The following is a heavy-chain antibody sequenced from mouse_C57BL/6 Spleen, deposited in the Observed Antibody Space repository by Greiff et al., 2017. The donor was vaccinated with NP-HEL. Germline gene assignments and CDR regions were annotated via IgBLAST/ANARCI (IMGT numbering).Heavy chain of an antibody. V-gene: IGHV1-77*01. D-gene: IGHD1-1*01. J-gene: IGHJ1*03. CDR1: GYTFTDYY. CDR3: AKGGYSSSYWYFDV. Sequence: QVQLQQSGAELVKPGASVKISCTASGYTFTDYYINWVQQRPGQGLEWIGKIGPGSGSTYYNENFTGKATLTAAKSSSTANSQLSSLTSEDSADYVGAKGGYSSSYWYFDVWGTGTTVTVSS. CDR2: IGPGSGST.